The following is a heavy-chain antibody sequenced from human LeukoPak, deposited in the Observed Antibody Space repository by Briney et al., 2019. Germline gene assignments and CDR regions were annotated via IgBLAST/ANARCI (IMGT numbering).Heavy chain of an antibody. D-gene: IGHD5-18*01. CDR1: GGSISSYY. CDR3: ARERGSNVDTAMVDY. CDR2: IYTSGST. J-gene: IGHJ4*02. V-gene: IGHV4-4*07. Sequence: SETLSLTCTVSGGSISSYYWSWIRQPAGKGLEWIGRIYTSGSTNYNPSLKSRVTMSVDTSKNQFSLKLSSVTAADTAVYYCARERGSNVDTAMVDYWGQGTLVTVSS.